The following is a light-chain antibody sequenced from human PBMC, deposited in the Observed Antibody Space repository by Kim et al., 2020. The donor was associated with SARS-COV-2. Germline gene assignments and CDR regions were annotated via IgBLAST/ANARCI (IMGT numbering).Light chain of an antibody. CDR3: QVWPSGGDRVV. V-gene: IGLV3-21*04. J-gene: IGLJ1*01. CDR1: NLGDYR. Sequence: SYELTQPPSVSVAPGKTARLPCGGNNLGDYRVHWYQQKAGQAPLLVIYYDTDRPSGIPARFSGSTSGNTVTLTITSVEVGDEADYYCQVWPSGGDRVVFG. CDR2: YDT.